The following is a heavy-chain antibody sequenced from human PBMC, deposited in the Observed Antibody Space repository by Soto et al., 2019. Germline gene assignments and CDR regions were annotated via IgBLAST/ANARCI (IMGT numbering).Heavy chain of an antibody. CDR1: GGTFSTYA. D-gene: IGHD6-19*01. CDR2: IIPLFGTA. CDR3: ARPKGSYSSGYYYFDY. Sequence: QVQLVQSGAEVKQPGSSVKVSCKTSGGTFSTYAIYWVRQAPGQGLEWMGAIIPLFGTADYAQKFHGRVTITADESTSTAYMELSSLRSEDTAVYYCARPKGSYSSGYYYFDYWGQGTLVTVS. V-gene: IGHV1-69*01. J-gene: IGHJ4*02.